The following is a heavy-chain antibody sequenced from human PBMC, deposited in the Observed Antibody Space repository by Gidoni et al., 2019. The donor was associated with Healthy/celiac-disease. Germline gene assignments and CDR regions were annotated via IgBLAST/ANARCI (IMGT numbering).Heavy chain of an antibody. CDR1: GYTFTGYS. V-gene: IGHV1-2*04. D-gene: IGHD3-3*01. Sequence: QVPLVQSGAEVKKPGASVKVSCKASGYTFTGYSMHWVRQAPGQGLEWMGWINPNSGGTNYAQKFQGWGTMTRDTSISTAYMELSRLRSDDTAVYYGARDYYDCWSGYEGGWFDPWGQGTLVTVSS. CDR3: ARDYYDCWSGYEGGWFDP. J-gene: IGHJ5*02. CDR2: INPNSGGT.